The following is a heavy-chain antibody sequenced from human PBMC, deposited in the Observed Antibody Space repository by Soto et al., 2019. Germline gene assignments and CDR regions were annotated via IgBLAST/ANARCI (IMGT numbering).Heavy chain of an antibody. D-gene: IGHD3-22*01. CDR2: ISAYNGNT. CDR1: GYTFTSYG. CDR3: ARGWHYYDSSGYYYDAFDI. V-gene: IGHV1-18*01. J-gene: IGHJ3*02. Sequence: GASVKVSCKASGYTFTSYGISWVRQAPGQGLEWMGWISAYNGNTNYAQKLQGRVTMTTDTSTSTAYMELRSLRSDDTAVYYCARGWHYYDSSGYYYDAFDIWGQGTMVTVSS.